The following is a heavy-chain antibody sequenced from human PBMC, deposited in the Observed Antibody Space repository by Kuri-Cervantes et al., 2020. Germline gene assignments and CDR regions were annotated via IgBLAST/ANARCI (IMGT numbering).Heavy chain of an antibody. CDR3: ARGTNSYWGSYRRAFDI. D-gene: IGHD3-16*02. V-gene: IGHV4-34*01. CDR2: INHSGSA. J-gene: IGHJ3*02. CDR1: GGSFSGHY. Sequence: SQTLSLTCAVYGGSFSGHYWTWIRQPPGKGLEWIGEINHSGSANYNPSLKSRVTISVDTSKNQFSLKLSSVTAADTAVYYCARGTNSYWGSYRRAFDIWSQGTMVTVSS.